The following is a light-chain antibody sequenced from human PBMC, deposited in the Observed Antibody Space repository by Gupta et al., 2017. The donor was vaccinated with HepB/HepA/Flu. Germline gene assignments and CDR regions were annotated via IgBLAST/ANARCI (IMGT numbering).Light chain of an antibody. Sequence: VLTQSPGTLSFSPGETATLSCRPSQSVRSGSLAWYQQKPGQAPRLLIYSASSRATGIPDKFTGSGSGTDFTLTISMRDREDLAVYYCQYDGPSLWTFGQGTRLEI. CDR3: QYDGPSLWT. J-gene: IGKJ1*01. V-gene: IGKV3-20*01. CDR1: QSVRSGS. CDR2: SAS.